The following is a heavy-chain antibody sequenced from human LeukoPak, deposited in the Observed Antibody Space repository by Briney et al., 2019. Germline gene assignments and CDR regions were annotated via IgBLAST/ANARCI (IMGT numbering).Heavy chain of an antibody. D-gene: IGHD2-2*01. V-gene: IGHV3-9*01. CDR2: ISWNSGSI. J-gene: IGHJ4*02. CDR1: GFTFDDYA. CDR3: AKDSFLKLSSAALDY. Sequence: PGGSLRLSCAASGFTFDDYAMHWVRQAPGKGLEWVSGISWNSGSIGYADSVKGRFTISRDNAKNSLYLQMNSLRAEDTALYYCAKDSFLKLSSAALDYWGQGTLVTVSS.